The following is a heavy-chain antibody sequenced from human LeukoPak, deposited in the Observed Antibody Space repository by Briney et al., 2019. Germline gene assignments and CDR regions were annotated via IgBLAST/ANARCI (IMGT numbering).Heavy chain of an antibody. Sequence: SETLSLTCAVYGGSFSGYYWSWIRQPPGKGLEWIGEINHSGSTNYNPSLKSRVTISVDTSKNQFSLKLSSVTAADTAVYYCARAPKYGDYVYWGQGTLVTVSS. CDR1: GGSFSGYY. CDR2: INHSGST. J-gene: IGHJ4*02. V-gene: IGHV4-34*01. D-gene: IGHD4-17*01. CDR3: ARAPKYGDYVY.